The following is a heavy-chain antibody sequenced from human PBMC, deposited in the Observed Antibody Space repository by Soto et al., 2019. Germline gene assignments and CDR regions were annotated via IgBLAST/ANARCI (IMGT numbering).Heavy chain of an antibody. J-gene: IGHJ3*02. CDR3: ARGRIVASIHDAFEI. V-gene: IGHV1-18*01. D-gene: IGHD2-21*01. CDR2: ISAYNGKR. Sequence: QGQLLQSGDEVKKPGASVRVSCRASGYDFTSYGISWVRQAPGQGLEWVSWISAYNGKRDTAQKFQGRVTMTLDTSTDTAHMELGDVTSVDTAVYYCARGRIVASIHDAFEIWGQGTMVAVSS. CDR1: GYDFTSYG.